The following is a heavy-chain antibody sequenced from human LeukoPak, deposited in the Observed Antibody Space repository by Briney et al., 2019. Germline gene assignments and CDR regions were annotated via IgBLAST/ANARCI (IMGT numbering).Heavy chain of an antibody. J-gene: IGHJ5*02. CDR1: GGTFSSYA. Sequence: ASVKVSCKASGGTFSSYAISWVRQAPGQGLEWMGRIIPILGIANYAQKFQGRVTITADKSTSTAYMELSSLRSGDTAVYYCATLGIAAAGTRNWFDPWGQGTLVTVSS. V-gene: IGHV1-69*04. CDR3: ATLGIAAAGTRNWFDP. CDR2: IIPILGIA. D-gene: IGHD6-13*01.